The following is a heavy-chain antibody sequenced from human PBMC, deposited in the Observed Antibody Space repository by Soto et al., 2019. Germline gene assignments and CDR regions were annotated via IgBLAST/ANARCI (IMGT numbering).Heavy chain of an antibody. V-gene: IGHV3-7*01. Sequence: PGGSLRLSCAASGFTFSSYWMSWVRQAPGKGLEWVANIKQDGSEKYYVDSVKGRFTISRDNAKNSLYLQMNSLRAEDTAVYYCARDQVPYYDFWSGYYNYYYYYGMDVWRQGTTVTVSS. D-gene: IGHD3-3*01. CDR3: ARDQVPYYDFWSGYYNYYYYYGMDV. CDR1: GFTFSSYW. CDR2: IKQDGSEK. J-gene: IGHJ6*02.